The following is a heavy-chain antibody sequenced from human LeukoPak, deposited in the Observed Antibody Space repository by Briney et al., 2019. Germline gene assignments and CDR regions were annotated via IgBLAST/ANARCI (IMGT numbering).Heavy chain of an antibody. V-gene: IGHV3-74*01. CDR2: IASDGSST. CDR3: ARGRPHGNDY. Sequence: QSGGSLRLSCAASGFTLSSYWMNWVRHSPGKGLVWVSRIASDGSSTTYADSVKGRFSISRDNAKNTLYLQMNSLRVEDTAVYYWARGRPHGNDYWGQGTLVTVSS. J-gene: IGHJ4*02. CDR1: GFTLSSYW. D-gene: IGHD4-23*01.